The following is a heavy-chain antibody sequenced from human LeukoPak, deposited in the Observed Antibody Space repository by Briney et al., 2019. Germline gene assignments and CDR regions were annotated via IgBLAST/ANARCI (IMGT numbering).Heavy chain of an antibody. V-gene: IGHV3-49*04. CDR3: ARAGYCSGGSCPDY. J-gene: IGHJ4*02. CDR1: GFTFGDYA. Sequence: PGGSLRLSCTASGFTFGDYAVSWVRQAPGKGLEWVGFIRSKAYGGTTEYAASVKDRFTISRDDSKSIAYLQMNSLGAEDTAVYYCARAGYCSGGSCPDYWGQGTLVTVSS. CDR2: IRSKAYGGTT. D-gene: IGHD2-15*01.